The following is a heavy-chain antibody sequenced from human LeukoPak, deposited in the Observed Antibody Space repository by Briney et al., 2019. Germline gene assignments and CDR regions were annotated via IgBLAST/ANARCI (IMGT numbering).Heavy chain of an antibody. CDR1: GFTFSSYT. V-gene: IGHV3-48*01. Sequence: GGSLRLSCAASGFTFSSYTMNWVRQAPGKGLEWVSYISSGNSNIYYADSVKGRFTISRDNSKNTLYLHMNSLRAEDTAVYYCARDQAGSGHYADYWGQGTLVTVSS. CDR3: ARDQAGSGHYADY. D-gene: IGHD3-10*01. CDR2: ISSGNSNI. J-gene: IGHJ4*02.